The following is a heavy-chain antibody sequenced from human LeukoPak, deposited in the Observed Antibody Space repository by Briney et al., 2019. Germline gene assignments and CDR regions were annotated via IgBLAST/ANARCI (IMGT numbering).Heavy chain of an antibody. D-gene: IGHD2-15*01. CDR3: ARGAVVAATGSPNWFDP. J-gene: IGHJ5*02. CDR1: GFTVSSNY. Sequence: PGGSLRLSCAASGFTVSSNYMSWLRQAPGKGLEWVSVIYSGGSTYYADSVKGRFTISRDNSKNTLYLQMNSLRAEDTAVYYCARGAVVAATGSPNWFDPWGQGTLVTVSS. V-gene: IGHV3-66*02. CDR2: IYSGGST.